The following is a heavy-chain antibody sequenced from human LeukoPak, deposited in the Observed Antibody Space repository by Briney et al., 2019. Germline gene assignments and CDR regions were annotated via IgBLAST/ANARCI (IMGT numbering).Heavy chain of an antibody. Sequence: TSETLSLTCAVYAGSFSGYSWTWIRQPPGKGLEWIVELNHYGTTNSHPSLKSRATISVKTSKKQFTLKLSPVTAADTALYFCARGRRSGYYKGSFFDYRGQGALVTVSS. CDR1: AGSFSGYS. D-gene: IGHD3-3*01. V-gene: IGHV4-34*01. J-gene: IGHJ4*02. CDR2: LNHYGTT. CDR3: ARGRRSGYYKGSFFDY.